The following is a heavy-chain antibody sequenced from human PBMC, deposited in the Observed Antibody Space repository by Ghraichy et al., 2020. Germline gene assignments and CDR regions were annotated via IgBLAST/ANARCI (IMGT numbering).Heavy chain of an antibody. J-gene: IGHJ4*02. CDR1: GGSISSSSYY. Sequence: SETLSLTCTVSGGSISSSSYYWGWIRQPPGKGLEWIGSIYYSGSTYYNPSLKSRVTISVDTSKNQFSLKLSSVTAADTAVYYCARPGDGYNTAFDYWGQGTLVTVSS. D-gene: IGHD5-24*01. CDR2: IYYSGST. V-gene: IGHV4-39*01. CDR3: ARPGDGYNTAFDY.